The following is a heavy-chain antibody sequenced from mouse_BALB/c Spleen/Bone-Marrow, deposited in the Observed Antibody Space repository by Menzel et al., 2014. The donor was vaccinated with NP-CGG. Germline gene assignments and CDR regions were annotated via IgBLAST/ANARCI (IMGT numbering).Heavy chain of an antibody. CDR2: INTYSGDA. D-gene: IGHD1-1*01. CDR3: ARDYGSSHFDH. J-gene: IGHJ2*01. Sequence: VKLMESGPELVRPGVSVKISCKGSGYTFTDYAMHWVKQSHAKSLEWIGVINTYSGDANYNQNFKGKATMTVDKSSSTAYMELARLTSEDSAIYYCARDYGSSHFDHWGQGSTLTVSS. CDR1: GYTFTDYA. V-gene: IGHV1-67*01.